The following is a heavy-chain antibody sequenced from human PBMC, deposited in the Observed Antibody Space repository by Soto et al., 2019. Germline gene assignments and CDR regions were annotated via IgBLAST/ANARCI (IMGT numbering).Heavy chain of an antibody. D-gene: IGHD3-22*01. Sequence: EVQLLESGGGLVQPGGSLRLSCAASGFTFSRFAMSWVRQAPGKGLEWVSGITATGDTTYYVDSVKGRFTISRHNAQNTLYLQMNSLRDEDTAVYYCARDPLLYDSNWYPNWFGPWGQGTLVTVSS. J-gene: IGHJ5*02. CDR3: ARDPLLYDSNWYPNWFGP. V-gene: IGHV3-23*01. CDR1: GFTFSRFA. CDR2: ITATGDTT.